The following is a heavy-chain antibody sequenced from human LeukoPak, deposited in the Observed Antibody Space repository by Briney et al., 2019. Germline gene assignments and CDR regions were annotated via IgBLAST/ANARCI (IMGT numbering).Heavy chain of an antibody. D-gene: IGHD1-26*01. CDR2: MSGDGGST. Sequence: GRSLRLSCAASGFIFDDYGMYWVRQAPGKGLEWVSLMSGDGGSTYYADSVKGRFTISRDNSKNSLYLQMNSLRTEDTALYYCAKDIGGSFTEYYYYYGMDVWGQGTTVTVSS. V-gene: IGHV3-43*02. CDR1: GFIFDDYG. CDR3: AKDIGGSFTEYYYYYGMDV. J-gene: IGHJ6*02.